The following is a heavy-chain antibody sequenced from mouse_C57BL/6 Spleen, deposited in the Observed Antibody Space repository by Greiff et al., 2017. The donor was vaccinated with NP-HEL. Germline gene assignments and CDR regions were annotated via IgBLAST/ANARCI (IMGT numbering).Heavy chain of an antibody. CDR2: INYDGSST. Sequence: EVQLMESEGGLVQPGSSMKLSCTASGFTFSDYYMAWVRQVPEKGLEWVANINYDGSSTYYLDSLQSRFILSRDNAKNILYLQMSSLKSEDTATYYCARAFYSFYAMDYWGQGTSVTVSS. CDR3: ARAFYSFYAMDY. CDR1: GFTFSDYY. J-gene: IGHJ4*01. D-gene: IGHD2-12*01. V-gene: IGHV5-16*01.